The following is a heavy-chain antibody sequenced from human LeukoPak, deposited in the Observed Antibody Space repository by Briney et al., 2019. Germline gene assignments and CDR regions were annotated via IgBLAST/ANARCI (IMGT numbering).Heavy chain of an antibody. CDR2: ISYDGSNK. D-gene: IGHD6-13*01. CDR1: GFTFSSYA. CDR3: ARPTALIAAAGKNWFDP. V-gene: IGHV3-30-3*01. Sequence: GGSLRLSCAASGFTFSSYAMHWVRQAPGKGLEWVAVISYDGSNKYYADSVKGRFTISRDNPKNTLYLQMNSLRAEDTAVYYCARPTALIAAAGKNWFDPWGQGTLVTVSS. J-gene: IGHJ5*02.